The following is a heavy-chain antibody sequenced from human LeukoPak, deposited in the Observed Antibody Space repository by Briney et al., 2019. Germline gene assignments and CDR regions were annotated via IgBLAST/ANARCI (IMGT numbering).Heavy chain of an antibody. CDR3: AGGATYCSSTSCYAGWFDP. CDR2: IIPIFGTA. J-gene: IGHJ5*02. D-gene: IGHD2-2*01. Sequence: ASVKVSCKASGGTFSSYAISWVRQAPGQGLEWMGGIIPIFGTANYAQKFQGRVTITADESTSTAYMELSSPRSEDTAVYYCAGGATYCSSTSCYAGWFDPWGQGTLVTVSS. CDR1: GGTFSSYA. V-gene: IGHV1-69*13.